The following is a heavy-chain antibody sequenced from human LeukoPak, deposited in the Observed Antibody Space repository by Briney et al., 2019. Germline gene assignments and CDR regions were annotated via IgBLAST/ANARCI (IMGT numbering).Heavy chain of an antibody. V-gene: IGHV3-23*01. J-gene: IGHJ4*02. Sequence: GGSLRLSCAASGFTFNSYAMTWVRQAPGTGLQWVSSIIGGGLNTYYADSVKGRFTISRDNSNKTLYLHMHSLRPEDTAVYFCGISLMSVVIFTPIDLWGQGTLVTVSS. D-gene: IGHD3/OR15-3a*01. CDR3: GISLMSVVIFTPIDL. CDR1: GFTFNSYA. CDR2: IIGGGLNT.